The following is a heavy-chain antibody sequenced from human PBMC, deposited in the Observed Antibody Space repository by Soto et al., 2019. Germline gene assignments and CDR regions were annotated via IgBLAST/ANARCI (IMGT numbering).Heavy chain of an antibody. CDR1: GGSFSGYY. V-gene: IGHV4-34*01. D-gene: IGHD4-17*01. J-gene: IGHJ4*02. CDR3: ATYYGGNSAIVY. Sequence: PSETLSLTCAVYGGSFSGYYWSWIRQPPGRGLEWIGEINHSGSTNYNPSLKSRVTISVDTSKNQFSLKLSSVTAADTAVYYCATYYGGNSAIVYWGQGTLVTVSS. CDR2: INHSGST.